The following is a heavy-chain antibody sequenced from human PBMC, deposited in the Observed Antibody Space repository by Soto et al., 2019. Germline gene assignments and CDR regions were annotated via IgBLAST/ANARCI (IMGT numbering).Heavy chain of an antibody. CDR2: IYYSGST. CDR1: GGSISSYY. CDR3: ATCAPPASIAAAGKVYYYYGMDV. Sequence: SETLSLTCTVSGGSISSYYWSWIRQPPGKGLEWIGYIYYSGSTNYNPSLKSRVTISVDTSKNQFSLKLSSVTAADTAVYYCATCAPPASIAAAGKVYYYYGMDVWGQGTTVTVSS. J-gene: IGHJ6*02. D-gene: IGHD6-13*01. V-gene: IGHV4-59*01.